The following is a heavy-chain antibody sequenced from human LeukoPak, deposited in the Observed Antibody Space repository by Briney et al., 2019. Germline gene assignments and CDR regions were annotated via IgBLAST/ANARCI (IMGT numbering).Heavy chain of an antibody. CDR2: ISRNGDTT. V-gene: IGHV3-64*01. Sequence: GGSLRLSCAASGFTFSGYVMHWVRQAPGKVPESVSAISRNGDTTYYAPSVKGRFTISRDDSKDTLYLQMGSLRAEDMAVYYCARESQGGSDYWGQGTLVTVSS. J-gene: IGHJ4*02. D-gene: IGHD5-12*01. CDR1: GFTFSGYV. CDR3: ARESQGGSDY.